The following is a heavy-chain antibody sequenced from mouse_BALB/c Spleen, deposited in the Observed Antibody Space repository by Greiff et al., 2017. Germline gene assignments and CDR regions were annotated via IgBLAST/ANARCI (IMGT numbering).Heavy chain of an antibody. Sequence: EVQVVESGGGLVKPGGSLKLSCAASGFTFSSYTMSWVRQTPEKRLEWVATISSGGSYTYYPDSMKGRFTISRDNAKNTLYLQMSSLKSEDTAMYYCTRDRGRDAMDYWGQGTSVTVSS. CDR1: GFTFSSYT. V-gene: IGHV5-6-4*01. J-gene: IGHJ4*01. CDR2: ISSGGSYT. CDR3: TRDRGRDAMDY.